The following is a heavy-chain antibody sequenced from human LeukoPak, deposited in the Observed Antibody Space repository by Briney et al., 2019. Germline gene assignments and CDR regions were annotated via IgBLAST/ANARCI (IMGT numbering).Heavy chain of an antibody. CDR3: ARGRYDSSGYYPIFDF. J-gene: IGHJ4*02. V-gene: IGHV3-48*03. CDR1: GFTFSSYE. Sequence: GGSLRLSCAASGFTFSSYEMNWVRQAPGKGLEWVSYISSSGSTIYYADSVKGRFTISRDNAKNSLYLQMNSLRAEDTAVYYCARGRYDSSGYYPIFDFWGQGTLVTVSS. D-gene: IGHD3-22*01. CDR2: ISSSGSTI.